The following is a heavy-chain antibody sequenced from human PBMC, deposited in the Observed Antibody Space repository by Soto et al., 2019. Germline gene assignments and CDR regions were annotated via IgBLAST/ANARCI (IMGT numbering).Heavy chain of an antibody. V-gene: IGHV3-15*01. CDR3: TTLGFDP. J-gene: IGHJ5*02. CDR2: VKSKSNGGTT. CDR1: GSTFSNAW. Sequence: EVQLVESGGGLVKPGGSLRLSCAASGSTFSNAWMSWVRQAPGKGLEWVGRVKSKSNGGTTDYAASVKGRFTISRDDSKNTLNLQMNSLKNGDTVVYYCTTLGFDPWGQGPLVTVSS.